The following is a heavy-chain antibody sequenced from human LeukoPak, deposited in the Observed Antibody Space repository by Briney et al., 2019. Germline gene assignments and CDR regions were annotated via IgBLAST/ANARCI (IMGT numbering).Heavy chain of an antibody. CDR1: GFTFSDYY. D-gene: IGHD3-3*01. CDR3: ATVQFLEWLPD. J-gene: IGHJ4*02. V-gene: IGHV3-11*04. CDR2: ISTRGTTI. Sequence: GGSLRLSCTASGFTFSDYYMSWIRQAPGKGLEWISYISTRGTTIYYADSVKGRFTISRDNANNSLFLQMNSLRAEDTAFYYCATVQFLEWLPDWGQGTLVTVSP.